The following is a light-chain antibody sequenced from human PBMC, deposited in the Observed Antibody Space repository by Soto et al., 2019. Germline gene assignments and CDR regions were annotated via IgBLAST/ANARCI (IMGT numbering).Light chain of an antibody. Sequence: QSVLTQPASVSGSPGQSITISCTGTSGDVGGYNYVSWYQQHPGKAPKLMIYEVSNRPSGVSNRFSGSKSGNTASLTISGLQAEDETDYYCSSYTSTSAWAFGGGTKVTVL. V-gene: IGLV2-14*01. CDR3: SSYTSTSAWA. CDR1: SGDVGGYNY. CDR2: EVS. J-gene: IGLJ3*02.